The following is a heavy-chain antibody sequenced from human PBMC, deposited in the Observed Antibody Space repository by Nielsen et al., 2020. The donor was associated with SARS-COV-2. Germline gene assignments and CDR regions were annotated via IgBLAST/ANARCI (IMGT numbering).Heavy chain of an antibody. Sequence: SETLSLTCGVSGGAFSGYRWTWVRQSPGKGLEWLGEINDSGTTNYNPPLTGRVSISQDASKRQLSLKPSSVTAADTAVYYCARVGLDSSGYPAAFDIWGQGTMVTVSS. V-gene: IGHV4-34*01. J-gene: IGHJ3*02. CDR3: ARVGLDSSGYPAAFDI. CDR2: INDSGTT. CDR1: GGAFSGYR. D-gene: IGHD3-22*01.